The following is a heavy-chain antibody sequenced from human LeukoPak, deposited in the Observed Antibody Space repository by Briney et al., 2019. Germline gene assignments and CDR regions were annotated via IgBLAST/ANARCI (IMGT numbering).Heavy chain of an antibody. CDR3: ARSLVGATTFDY. CDR1: GGSFSGYY. D-gene: IGHD1-26*01. V-gene: IGHV4-34*01. Sequence: SSETLSLTCAVYGGSFSGYYWSWIRQPPGKGLEWIGEINHSGSTNYNPSLKSRVTISVDTSKNQFSLKLSSMTAADTAVYYCARSLVGATTFDYWGQGTLVTVSS. J-gene: IGHJ4*02. CDR2: INHSGST.